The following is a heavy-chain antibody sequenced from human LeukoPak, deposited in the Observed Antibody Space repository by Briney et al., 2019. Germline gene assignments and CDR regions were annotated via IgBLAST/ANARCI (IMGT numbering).Heavy chain of an antibody. D-gene: IGHD2-2*02. CDR1: GGSISSSSYY. CDR3: ARDRITRYCSSTSCYSIKPPYYYYYYMDV. Sequence: PSETLSLTCTVSGGSISSSSYYWGWIRQPPGKGLEWIGRIYTSGSTNYNPSLKSRVTISVDTSKNQFSLKLSSVTAADTAVYYCARDRITRYCSSTSCYSIKPPYYYYYYMDVWGKGTTVTVSS. CDR2: IYTSGST. J-gene: IGHJ6*03. V-gene: IGHV4-39*07.